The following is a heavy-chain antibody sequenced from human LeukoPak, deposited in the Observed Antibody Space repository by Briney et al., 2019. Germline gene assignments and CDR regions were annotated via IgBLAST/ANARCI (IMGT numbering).Heavy chain of an antibody. J-gene: IGHJ4*02. V-gene: IGHV4-4*02. CDR2: VHLDGRT. CDR3: AKEGRFYRPLDY. D-gene: IGHD3-16*01. CDR1: GGSVTSTNW. Sequence: SQTLSLTCDVSGGSVTSTNWWTWVRQPSGKGLEWIGEVHLDGRTNYNPSLKSRLIMSVDLPENHISLKLTSVTAPDTAVYSGAKEGRFYRPLDYPGQGTLGTVSP.